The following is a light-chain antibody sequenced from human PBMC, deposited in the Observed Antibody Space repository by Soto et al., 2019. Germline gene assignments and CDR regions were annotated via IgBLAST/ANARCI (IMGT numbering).Light chain of an antibody. J-gene: IGLJ2*01. V-gene: IGLV2-14*01. Sequence: QSVLTQPASVSGSPGQSITISCTGTSSDVGGYNYVSWYQQHPGKAPKLTIYEVSSRPSGVSNRFSGSKSGNTASLTISGLQAEDEADYYCSSYTTGSTLVFGGGTKLTVL. CDR1: SSDVGGYNY. CDR2: EVS. CDR3: SSYTTGSTLV.